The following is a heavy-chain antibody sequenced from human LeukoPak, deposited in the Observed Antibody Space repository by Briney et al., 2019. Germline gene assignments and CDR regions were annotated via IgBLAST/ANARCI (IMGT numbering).Heavy chain of an antibody. CDR3: ARGRKAVTIFGVVRPRYYYYGMDV. D-gene: IGHD3-3*01. CDR1: GGSISSGGHY. Sequence: SETLSLTCTVSGGSISSGGHYWSWIRQPPGKGLEWIGEINHSGSSNYNPSLKSRVTISVDTSKNQFSLELSSVTAADTAVYYCARGRKAVTIFGVVRPRYYYYGMDVWGQGTTVTVSS. CDR2: INHSGSS. J-gene: IGHJ6*02. V-gene: IGHV4-39*07.